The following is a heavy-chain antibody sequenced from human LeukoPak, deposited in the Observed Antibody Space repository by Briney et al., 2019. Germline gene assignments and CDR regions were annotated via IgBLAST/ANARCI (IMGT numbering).Heavy chain of an antibody. V-gene: IGHV3-30-3*01. CDR1: GFTFSSYA. J-gene: IGHJ4*02. CDR3: ARERRKDTAMVPNFDY. D-gene: IGHD5-18*01. Sequence: PGRSLRLSCAASGFTFSSYAMHWVRQAPGKGLEWVAVISYDGSNKYYADSVKGRFTISRDNSKNTLFLQMNSLRAEDTAVYYCARERRKDTAMVPNFDYWGQGTLVTVSS. CDR2: ISYDGSNK.